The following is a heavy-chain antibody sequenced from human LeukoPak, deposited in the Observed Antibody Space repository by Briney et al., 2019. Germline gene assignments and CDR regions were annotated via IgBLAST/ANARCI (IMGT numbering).Heavy chain of an antibody. CDR3: ARDDMAGFDY. CDR2: IYYSGST. D-gene: IGHD2-15*01. V-gene: IGHV4-30-2*01. Sequence: SETLSLTCAVSGGSISSGGYSWSWIRQPPGKGLEWIGYIYYSGSTYYNPSLKSRVTISVDTSKNQFSLKLSSVTAADTAVYYCARDDMAGFDYWGQGTLVTVSS. J-gene: IGHJ4*02. CDR1: GGSISSGGYS.